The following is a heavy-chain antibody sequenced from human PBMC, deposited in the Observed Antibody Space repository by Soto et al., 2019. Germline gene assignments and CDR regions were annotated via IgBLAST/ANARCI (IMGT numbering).Heavy chain of an antibody. CDR3: ARVHLIRQWLPAEYFQH. Sequence: QVQLVQSGAEVKKPGASVKVSCKASGYTFTSYDINWVRQATGQGLEWMGWMNPNSGNTGYAQKFQGRVTMTRNTSISTAYMELSSLRSEDTAVYYCARVHLIRQWLPAEYFQHWGQGTLVTVSS. CDR1: GYTFTSYD. V-gene: IGHV1-8*01. D-gene: IGHD6-19*01. J-gene: IGHJ1*01. CDR2: MNPNSGNT.